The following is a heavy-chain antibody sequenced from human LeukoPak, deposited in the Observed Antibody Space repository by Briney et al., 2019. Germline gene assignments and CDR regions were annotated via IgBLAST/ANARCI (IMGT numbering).Heavy chain of an antibody. CDR1: GFTFSSYS. CDR3: AKDITGIVATSDYYYYYYGMDV. CDR2: ISGDGGST. J-gene: IGHJ6*02. Sequence: PGGSLRLSCAASGFTFSSYSMNWVRQAPGKGLEWVSLISGDGGSTYYADSVKGRFTISRDNSKNSLYLQMNSLRTEDTALYYCAKDITGIVATSDYYYYYYGMDVWGQGTTVTVSS. V-gene: IGHV3-43*02. D-gene: IGHD5-12*01.